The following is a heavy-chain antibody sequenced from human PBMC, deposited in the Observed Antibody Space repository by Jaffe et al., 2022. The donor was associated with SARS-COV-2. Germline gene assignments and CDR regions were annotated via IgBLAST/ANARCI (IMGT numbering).Heavy chain of an antibody. CDR3: AHRGIWGWDFDN. CDR1: GFSLSTRGVA. CDR2: IQWDDAK. J-gene: IGHJ4*02. V-gene: IGHV2-5*02. D-gene: IGHD6-19*01. Sequence: QITLKESGPTLVKPTQTLTLTCTFSGFSLSTRGVAVGWIRQPPGKALEWLALIQWDDAKTYSPSLTNRLSITKDTSKDQVVLTVTNIDPVDTATYYCAHRGIWGWDFDNWGQGTLVTVSS.